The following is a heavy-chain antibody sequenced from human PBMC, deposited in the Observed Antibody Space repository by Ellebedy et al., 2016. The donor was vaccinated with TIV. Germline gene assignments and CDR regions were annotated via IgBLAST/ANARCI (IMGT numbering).Heavy chain of an antibody. Sequence: MPSETLSLTCDVSGGFVNNSRHYWAWIRQPPGKGLEWIGSVYHSGSPYYNPSFKSRVTLSADTSQNQFSLNLRTVTAADTAVYYCARIDSWQPIDDWGQGILVTVSS. CDR1: GGFVNNSRHY. J-gene: IGHJ4*02. V-gene: IGHV4-39*01. CDR2: VYHSGSP. CDR3: ARIDSWQPIDD. D-gene: IGHD3-9*01.